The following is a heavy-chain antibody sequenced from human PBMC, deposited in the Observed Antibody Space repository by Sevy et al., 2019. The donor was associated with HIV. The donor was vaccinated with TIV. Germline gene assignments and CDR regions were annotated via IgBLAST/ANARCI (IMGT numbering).Heavy chain of an antibody. CDR1: GYSISSGYY. D-gene: IGHD3-10*01. CDR3: ARGLYLDY. V-gene: IGHV4-38-2*02. J-gene: IGHJ4*02. Sequence: SETLSLTCTVSGYSISSGYYWGWIRQPPGKGLEWIGSSLHSGSTYCNPSLESRFTISVDTSKNQFSLKMSSVTAADTAVYYCARGLYLDYWGQGILVTVSS. CDR2: SLHSGST.